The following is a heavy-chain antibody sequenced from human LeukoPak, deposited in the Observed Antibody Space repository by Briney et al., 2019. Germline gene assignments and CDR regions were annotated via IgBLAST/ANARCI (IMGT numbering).Heavy chain of an antibody. D-gene: IGHD2-2*01. CDR1: VCSISSSSYY. Sequence: SETLSLTCTVSVCSISSSSYYWGWIRQPPGKGLVWIGSIYYSGSTYYNPSLKSRVTISVDTSKDQFSLKLSSVTAADTAVYYCARLVVPAAMGHGSDYWGQETLVTVSS. V-gene: IGHV4-39*01. CDR3: ARLVVPAAMGHGSDY. J-gene: IGHJ4*02. CDR2: IYYSGST.